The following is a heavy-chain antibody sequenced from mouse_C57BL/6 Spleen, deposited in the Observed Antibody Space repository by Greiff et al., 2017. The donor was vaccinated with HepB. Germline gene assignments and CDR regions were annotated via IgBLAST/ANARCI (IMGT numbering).Heavy chain of an antibody. J-gene: IGHJ3*01. CDR2: IDPSDSYT. CDR1: GYTFTSYW. D-gene: IGHD2-5*01. Sequence: VQLQQPGAELVKPGASVKLSCKASGYTFTSYWMQWVKQRPGQGLEWIGEIDPSDSYTNYNQKFKGKATLTVDTSSSTADMQLSSLTSEDSAVYYCARHYSNSWFAYWGQGTLVTVSA. V-gene: IGHV1-50*01. CDR3: ARHYSNSWFAY.